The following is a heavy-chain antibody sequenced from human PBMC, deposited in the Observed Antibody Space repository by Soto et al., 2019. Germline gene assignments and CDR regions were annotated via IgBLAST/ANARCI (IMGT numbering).Heavy chain of an antibody. CDR1: GFTFSSYA. D-gene: IGHD2-15*01. CDR3: ARDCIDIVVVVAATPGRMDV. Sequence: GGSLRLSCAASGFTFSSYAMHWVRQAPGKGLEWVAVISYDGSNKYYADSVKGRFTISRDNSKNTLYLQMNSLRAEDTAVYYCARDCIDIVVVVAATPGRMDVWGQGTTVTVSS. J-gene: IGHJ6*02. CDR2: ISYDGSNK. V-gene: IGHV3-30-3*01.